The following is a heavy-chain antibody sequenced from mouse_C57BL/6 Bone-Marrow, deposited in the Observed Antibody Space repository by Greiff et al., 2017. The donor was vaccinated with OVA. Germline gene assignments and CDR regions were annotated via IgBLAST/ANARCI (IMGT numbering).Heavy chain of an antibody. CDR1: GYSFTGYY. D-gene: IGHD1-1*01. J-gene: IGHJ2*01. CDR3: ARSRFTPDY. CDR2: INPSTGGT. Sequence: VHVKQSGPELVKPGASVKISCKASGYSFTGYYMNWVKQSPEKSLEWIGEINPSTGGTTYNQKFKAKATLTVDKSSSTAYMQLKSLTSEDSAVYYCARSRFTPDYWGQGTTLTVSS. V-gene: IGHV1-42*01.